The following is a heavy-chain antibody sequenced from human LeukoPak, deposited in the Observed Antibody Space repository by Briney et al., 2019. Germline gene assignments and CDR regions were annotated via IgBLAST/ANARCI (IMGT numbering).Heavy chain of an antibody. Sequence: ASVKVSCKVSGYTLTELSMHWVRQAPRKGLEWMGGFDPEDGETIYAQKFQGRVTMTEDTSTDTAYMELSSLRSEDTAVYYCATVSPQITMIVVALDYWGQGTLVTVSS. J-gene: IGHJ4*02. CDR1: GYTLTELS. CDR3: ATVSPQITMIVVALDY. V-gene: IGHV1-24*01. CDR2: FDPEDGET. D-gene: IGHD3-22*01.